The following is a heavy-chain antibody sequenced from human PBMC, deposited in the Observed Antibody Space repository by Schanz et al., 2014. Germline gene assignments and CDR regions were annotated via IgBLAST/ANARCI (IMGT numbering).Heavy chain of an antibody. CDR2: INSDGTTT. J-gene: IGHJ4*02. V-gene: IGHV3-23*01. CDR3: AKQHGVIQQVSDY. D-gene: IGHD3-22*01. Sequence: DVQLLESGGGLVQPGESLRLSCAASGFTFTTYAMTWVRQAPGKGLEWVSNINSDGTTTTYADSVKGRFTISRDNSENTLYLQMNSLRAEDTAVYYCAKQHGVIQQVSDYWGQGTLVTVSS. CDR1: GFTFTTYA.